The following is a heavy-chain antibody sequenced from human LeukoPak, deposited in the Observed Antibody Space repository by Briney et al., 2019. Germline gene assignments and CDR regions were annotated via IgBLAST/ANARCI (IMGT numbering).Heavy chain of an antibody. V-gene: IGHV4-59*01. D-gene: IGHD3-10*01. CDR2: VSYSGTT. J-gene: IGHJ6*03. CDR1: GGSISSYY. CDR3: ARGLRYYYYMDV. Sequence: SETLSLTCTVSGGSISSYYWSWIRQPPGKGLEWIGYVSYSGTTNYNPSLKSRVTISVDTSRNQFSLEVTSATAADTAVYYCARGLRYYYYMDVWGKGTTVTVSS.